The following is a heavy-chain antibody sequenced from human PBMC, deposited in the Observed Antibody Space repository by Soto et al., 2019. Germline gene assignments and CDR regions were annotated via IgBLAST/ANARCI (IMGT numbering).Heavy chain of an antibody. V-gene: IGHV3-23*01. CDR2: ISGSGGST. CDR1: GFTFSIYA. J-gene: IGHJ4*02. CDR3: AKDRPVLRFLEWLLFDY. D-gene: IGHD3-3*01. Sequence: GGSLRLSCAASGFTFSIYAMSWVRHAPGKGLEWVSAISGSGGSTYYADSVKGRFTTSRDNSKNTLYLQMNSLRAEDTAVYYCAKDRPVLRFLEWLLFDYWGQGTLVTVSS.